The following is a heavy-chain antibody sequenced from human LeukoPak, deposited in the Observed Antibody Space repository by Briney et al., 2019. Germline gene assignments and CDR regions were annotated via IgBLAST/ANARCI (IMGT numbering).Heavy chain of an antibody. CDR1: GGSISSSSYY. J-gene: IGHJ3*02. Sequence: SETLSLTCTVSGGSISSSSYYWGWMRQPPGTGLEWIGSIYYSGNTYYNPSLKSRVTISVDTSKNQFSLKLSSVTAADTAVYYCARDTAGYCSGGTCYSAGAFDIWGQGTMVTVSS. CDR2: IYYSGNT. V-gene: IGHV4-39*07. D-gene: IGHD2-15*01. CDR3: ARDTAGYCSGGTCYSAGAFDI.